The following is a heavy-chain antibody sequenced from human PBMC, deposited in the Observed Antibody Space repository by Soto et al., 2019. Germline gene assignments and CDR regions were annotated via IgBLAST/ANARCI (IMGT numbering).Heavy chain of an antibody. CDR1: GDSISSYY. CDR3: ERDEMYNWNQDAFDI. Sequence: PSETLSLTCTVSGDSISSYYWSWIRQPPGKELEWIGYIYYSGSTNYNPSLKSRVTISADTSKNQFSLKLTSVTAADTAVYYCERDEMYNWNQDAFDIWGPGTMVTVSS. CDR2: IYYSGST. D-gene: IGHD1-20*01. V-gene: IGHV4-59*12. J-gene: IGHJ3*02.